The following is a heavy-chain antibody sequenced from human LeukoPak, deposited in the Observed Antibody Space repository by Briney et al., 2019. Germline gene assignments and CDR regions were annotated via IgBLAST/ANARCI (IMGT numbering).Heavy chain of an antibody. CDR1: GFTFSSYE. J-gene: IGHJ4*02. CDR3: ARGIGLERRHFQFDY. CDR2: IDFGGRII. V-gene: IGHV3-48*03. Sequence: PGGSLRLSCVASGFTFSSYEMNWVRQVPGKALEWVSYIDFGGRIINYADHVKGRFTISRDNAKNSVYLQMNSLRAEDTAVYYCARGIGLERRHFQFDYWGQGILVTVSS. D-gene: IGHD1-1*01.